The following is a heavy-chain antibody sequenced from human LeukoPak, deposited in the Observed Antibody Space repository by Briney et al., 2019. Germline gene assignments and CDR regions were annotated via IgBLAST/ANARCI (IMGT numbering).Heavy chain of an antibody. CDR2: INPNSGGT. D-gene: IGHD1-20*01. CDR1: GYTFTGYY. V-gene: IGHV1-2*04. Sequence: VASVKVSCKASGYTFTGYYMHWVRQAPGQGLEWMGWINPNSGGTNYAQKFQGWVTMTRGTSISTAYMELSRLRSDDTAVYYCARGGITGTTRGPTRLNDAFDIWGQGTMVTVSS. J-gene: IGHJ3*02. CDR3: ARGGITGTTRGPTRLNDAFDI.